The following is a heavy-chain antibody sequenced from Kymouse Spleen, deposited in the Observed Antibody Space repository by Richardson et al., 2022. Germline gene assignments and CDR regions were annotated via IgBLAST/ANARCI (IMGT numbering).Heavy chain of an antibody. J-gene: IGHJ6*02. CDR2: IYYSGST. CDR3: ARGGDYYGSGSSLYYYYGMDV. CDR1: GGSISSSSYY. V-gene: IGHV4-39*01. D-gene: IGHD3-10*01. Sequence: QLQLQESGPGLVKPSETLSLTCTVSGGSISSSSYYWGWIRQPPGKGLEWIGSIYYSGSTYYNPSLKSRVTISVDTSKNQFSLKLSSVTAADTAVYYCARGGDYYGSGSSLYYYYGMDVWGQGTTVTVSS.